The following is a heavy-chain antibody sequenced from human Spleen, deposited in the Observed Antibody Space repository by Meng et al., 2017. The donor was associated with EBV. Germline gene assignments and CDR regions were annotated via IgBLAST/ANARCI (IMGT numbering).Heavy chain of an antibody. CDR2: IYNSGST. CDR3: ARYGGTGTYYFDY. J-gene: IGHJ4*02. Sequence: QLQLQESGTGMVKPSQTLSLTCAVSGGSISSGAYAWSWIRQPPGKGLEWNGYIYNSGSTYYNPSLKSPVTISVDRSTTQFSLKLSSVTAADTAVYYCARYGGTGTYYFDYWGQGTLVTVS. D-gene: IGHD2-8*02. CDR1: GGSISSGAYA. V-gene: IGHV4-30-2*01.